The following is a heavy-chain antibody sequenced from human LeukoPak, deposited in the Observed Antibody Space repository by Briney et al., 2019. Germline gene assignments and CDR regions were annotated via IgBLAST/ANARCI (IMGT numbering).Heavy chain of an antibody. J-gene: IGHJ6*02. Sequence: SETLSLTCTVSGGSISSYYWSWIRQPPGKGLEWIGYIYYSGSTNYNPSLKSRATISVDTSKNQFSLRLNSVTAADTAVYYCARIGVRPYGMDVWGQGTTVTVSS. CDR2: IYYSGST. CDR1: GGSISSYY. D-gene: IGHD2-2*01. V-gene: IGHV4-59*08. CDR3: ARIGVRPYGMDV.